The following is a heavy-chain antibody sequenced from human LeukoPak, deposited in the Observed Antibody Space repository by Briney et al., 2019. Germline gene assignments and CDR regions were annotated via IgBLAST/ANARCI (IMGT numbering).Heavy chain of an antibody. CDR3: AKDSSVGATGGVFDD. CDR1: GFTFSSYG. J-gene: IGHJ5*02. D-gene: IGHD1-26*01. V-gene: IGHV3-33*06. Sequence: PGGSLRLSCAASGFTFSSYGMHWVRQAPGKGLEWVAVIWYDGSSKYYPDSVKGRFTISRDNSKNTLYLQMNSLRAEDTAVYYCAKDSSVGATGGVFDDWGQGTLVTVSS. CDR2: IWYDGSSK.